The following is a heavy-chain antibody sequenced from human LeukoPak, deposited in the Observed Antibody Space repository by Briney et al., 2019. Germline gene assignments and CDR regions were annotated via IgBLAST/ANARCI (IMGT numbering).Heavy chain of an antibody. CDR1: GGSISSYY. J-gene: IGHJ5*02. CDR2: IYYSGST. Sequence: SQTLSLTCTVSGGSISSYYWSWIRQPPGKGLEWIGYIYYSGSTNYNPSLKSRVTISVDTSKNQFSLKLSSVTAADTAVYYCASTLEGATTWFDPWGQGTLVTVSS. V-gene: IGHV4-59*01. D-gene: IGHD1-26*01. CDR3: ASTLEGATTWFDP.